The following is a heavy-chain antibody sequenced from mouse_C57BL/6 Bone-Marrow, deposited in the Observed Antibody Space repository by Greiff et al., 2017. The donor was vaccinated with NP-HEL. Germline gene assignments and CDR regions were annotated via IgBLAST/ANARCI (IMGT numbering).Heavy chain of an antibody. CDR2: ISGGGSYT. J-gene: IGHJ2*01. CDR3: ARDEGNAVVFYY. D-gene: IGHD1-1*01. V-gene: IGHV5-4*01. Sequence: EVQVVESGGGLVKPGGSLKLSCAASGFTFSSYAMSWVRQTPEKRLEWVATISGGGSYTYYPDNVKGRFTISRDNAKNTLYLQMSHLKSEDTAMYYCARDEGNAVVFYYWGKGTTLTVSS. CDR1: GFTFSSYA.